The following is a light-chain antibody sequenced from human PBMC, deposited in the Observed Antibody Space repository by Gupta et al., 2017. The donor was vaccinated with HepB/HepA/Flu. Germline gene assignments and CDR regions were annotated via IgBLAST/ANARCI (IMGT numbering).Light chain of an antibody. CDR1: SSDVGGYNY. CDR2: DVS. CDR3: SSYTSSSTTLVV. J-gene: IGLJ2*01. V-gene: IGLV2-14*01. Sequence: QSALTQPASVSGSPGQSITISCTGTSSDVGGYNYVSWYQQHPGKAPKLMIYDVSNQPSGVSNRFSGSKSGNTASLTISGLQAEDEADYYCSSYTSSSTTLVVFGGGTKLTVL.